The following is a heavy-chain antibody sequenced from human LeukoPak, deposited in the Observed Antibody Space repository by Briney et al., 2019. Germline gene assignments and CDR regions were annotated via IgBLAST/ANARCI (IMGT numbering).Heavy chain of an antibody. J-gene: IGHJ3*02. D-gene: IGHD3-10*01. V-gene: IGHV3-48*03. CDR3: ARGGQCFGELDAFDI. Sequence: GGSLRLSCAASGFTFSSYEMIWVRQAPGKGLEWVSYISSSGSTIYYADSVKGRFPISRDNAKNSLYLQMNSLRAEGTAVYYCARGGQCFGELDAFDIWGQGTMVTVSS. CDR1: GFTFSSYE. CDR2: ISSSGSTI.